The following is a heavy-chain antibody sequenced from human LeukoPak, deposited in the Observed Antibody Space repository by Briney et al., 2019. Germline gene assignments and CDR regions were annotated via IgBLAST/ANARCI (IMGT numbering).Heavy chain of an antibody. Sequence: PGGSLRLSCAASGFTFSSYGMHWVRQAPGKGLEWVAFIRYDGSNKYYADSVKGRFTISRDNSKNTLYLQMNSLRAEDTAVYYCARDSRRIQLWLRDFDYWGQGTLVTVSS. J-gene: IGHJ4*02. CDR3: ARDSRRIQLWLRDFDY. D-gene: IGHD5-18*01. CDR1: GFTFSSYG. CDR2: IRYDGSNK. V-gene: IGHV3-30*02.